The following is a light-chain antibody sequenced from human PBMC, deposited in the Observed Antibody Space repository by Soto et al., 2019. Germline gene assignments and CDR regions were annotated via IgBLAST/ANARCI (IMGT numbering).Light chain of an antibody. Sequence: QSALTQPPSASGSPGQSVTISCTGTSSDVGGYNYVSWYQQHPGKAPKLMIYEANKRPSGVSFRFSGAKSGSTASLTISGLQAEDEATYYCCSYAGSSSVFGGGTKLTVL. CDR2: EAN. CDR3: CSYAGSSSV. CDR1: SSDVGGYNY. V-gene: IGLV2-8*01. J-gene: IGLJ3*02.